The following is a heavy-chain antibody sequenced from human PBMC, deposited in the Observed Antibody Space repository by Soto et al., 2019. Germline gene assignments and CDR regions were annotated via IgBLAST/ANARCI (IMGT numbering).Heavy chain of an antibody. D-gene: IGHD5-12*01. V-gene: IGHV1-69*01. Sequence: QVQLVQSGAEVKKPGSSVKVSCKASGGTFSSYAISWVRQAPGQGLEWMGGIVPIFNTAHYAQKFQGRVTMGANESTSTSYVELSSLRFEDTAVDYGARRGAGPKEVAEYGDFDLWGRGTLVVVSS. CDR2: IVPIFNTA. CDR3: ARRGAGPKEVAEYGDFDL. CDR1: GGTFSSYA. J-gene: IGHJ2*01.